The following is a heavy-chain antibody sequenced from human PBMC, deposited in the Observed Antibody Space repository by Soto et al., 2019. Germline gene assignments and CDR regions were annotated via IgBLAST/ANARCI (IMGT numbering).Heavy chain of an antibody. CDR2: ISSSGSTI. CDR1: GFTFSDYY. J-gene: IGHJ4*02. V-gene: IGHV3-11*01. CDR3: ARVDPVIVVVVAADY. Sequence: GGSLRLSCAASGFTFSDYYMSWIRQAPGKGLEWVSYISSSGSTIYYADSVKGRFTISRDNAKNSLYLQMNSLRAEDTAVYYCARVDPVIVVVVAADYWGQGTLVTVSS. D-gene: IGHD2-15*01.